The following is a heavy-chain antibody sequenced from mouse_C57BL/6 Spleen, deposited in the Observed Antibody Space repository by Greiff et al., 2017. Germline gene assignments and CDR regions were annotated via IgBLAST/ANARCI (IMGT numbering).Heavy chain of an antibody. CDR3: ATLWGGPAY. V-gene: IGHV1-82*01. CDR1: GYAFSSSW. J-gene: IGHJ3*01. D-gene: IGHD1-1*02. CDR2: IYPGDGDT. Sequence: VQLQQPGPELVKPGASVKISCKASGYAFSSSWMNWVKQRPGQGLEWIGRIYPGDGDTNYNGKFKGKATLTADKSSSTAYMQLSSLTSEDSAVYYCATLWGGPAYWGQGTLVTVSA.